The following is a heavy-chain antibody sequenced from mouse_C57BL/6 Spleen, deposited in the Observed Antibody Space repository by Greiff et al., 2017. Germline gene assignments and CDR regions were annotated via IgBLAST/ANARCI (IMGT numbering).Heavy chain of an antibody. D-gene: IGHD2-4*01. CDR2: ISYDGSN. J-gene: IGHJ4*01. CDR3: AREGSTMITSYAMDY. CDR1: GYSITSGYY. Sequence: EVQVVESGPGLVKPSQSLSLTCSVTGYSITSGYYWNWIRQFPGNKLEWMGYISYDGSNNYNPSLKNRISITRDTSKNQFFLKLNSVTTEDTATYYCAREGSTMITSYAMDYWGQGTSVTVSS. V-gene: IGHV3-6*01.